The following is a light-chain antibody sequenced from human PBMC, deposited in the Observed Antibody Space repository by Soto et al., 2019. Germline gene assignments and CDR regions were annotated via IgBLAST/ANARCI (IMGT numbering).Light chain of an antibody. J-gene: IGKJ1*01. V-gene: IGKV3-11*01. CDR1: QSVDNY. CDR2: ESS. Sequence: EIVLTRSPPTLSLSPGERATFSRRASQSVDNYLDWYQQKPGQAPRLLIYESSNRATGIPARFSGSGSGTDFSLTISSLEPEDFAVYYCQQRSTWPQTFGQGTKVDIK. CDR3: QQRSTWPQT.